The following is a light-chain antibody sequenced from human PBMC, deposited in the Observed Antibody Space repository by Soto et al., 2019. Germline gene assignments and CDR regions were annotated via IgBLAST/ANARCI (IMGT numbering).Light chain of an antibody. Sequence: DIQMTQSPSTLSASVGDRVTITCRASQSISSWLAWYQQKPGKAPKLLIYKASSLESGVPSRFSGSGSGTEFTLTISSLQPDDFATYYCQQYSSYLTFGQGTKVAIK. V-gene: IGKV1-5*03. CDR3: QQYSSYLT. CDR1: QSISSW. J-gene: IGKJ1*01. CDR2: KAS.